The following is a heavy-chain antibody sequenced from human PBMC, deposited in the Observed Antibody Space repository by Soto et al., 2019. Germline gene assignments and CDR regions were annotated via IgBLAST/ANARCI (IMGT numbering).Heavy chain of an antibody. CDR1: GGSITSSNNY. CDR2: SYYTGST. J-gene: IGHJ4*02. Sequence: SETLSLTYTVSGGSITSSNNYWGWIRQPPGKGLEWIGSSYYTGSTYYNPSVKSRVTISVDTSRNQFSLKLTSVTAADTAVYYCARGTVGELRFFHYFDNWGKGTLVTVSS. CDR3: ARGTVGELRFFHYFDN. D-gene: IGHD3-16*01. V-gene: IGHV4-39*07.